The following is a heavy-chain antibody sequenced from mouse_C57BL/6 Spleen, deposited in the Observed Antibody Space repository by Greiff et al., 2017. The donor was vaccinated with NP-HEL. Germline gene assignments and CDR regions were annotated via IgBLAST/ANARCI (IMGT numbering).Heavy chain of an antibody. CDR3: ARQGDGYSFFAY. J-gene: IGHJ3*01. CDR2: IYPGDGDT. V-gene: IGHV1-82*01. CDR1: SYAFSSSW. D-gene: IGHD2-3*01. Sequence: QVQLQQSGPELVKPGASVKISCKASSYAFSSSWMNWVKQRPGKGLEWIGRIYPGDGDTNYNGKFKGKATLTADKSSSTAYMQLSSLTSEDSAVYFCARQGDGYSFFAYWGQGTLVTVSA.